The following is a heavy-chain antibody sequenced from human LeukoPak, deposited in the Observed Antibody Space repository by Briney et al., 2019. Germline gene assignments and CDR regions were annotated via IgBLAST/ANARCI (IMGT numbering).Heavy chain of an antibody. J-gene: IGHJ4*02. CDR3: ARGETYGNFDY. D-gene: IGHD3-16*01. CDR1: GESFSGYY. CDR2: INHSGST. Sequence: TSETLSLTCAVYGESFSGYYWSWIRQPPGKGLEWIGEINHSGSTNYNPSLRSRVIISVDKSKNQFSLKLSSVTAADTAVYYCARGETYGNFDYWGQGTLVTVSS. V-gene: IGHV4-34*01.